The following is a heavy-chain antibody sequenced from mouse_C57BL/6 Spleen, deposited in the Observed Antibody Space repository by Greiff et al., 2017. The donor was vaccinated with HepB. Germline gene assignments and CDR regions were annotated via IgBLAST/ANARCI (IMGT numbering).Heavy chain of an antibody. CDR1: GYTFTDYY. Sequence: EVQLQQSGPELVKPGASVKISCKASGYTFTDYYMNWVKQSHGKSLEWIGDINPNNGGTSYNQKFKGKATLTVDKSSSTAYMELRSLTSEDSAVYYWGRVHYGSSYYWYFDVWGTGTTVTVSS. V-gene: IGHV1-26*01. CDR3: GRVHYGSSYYWYFDV. CDR2: INPNNGGT. D-gene: IGHD1-1*01. J-gene: IGHJ1*03.